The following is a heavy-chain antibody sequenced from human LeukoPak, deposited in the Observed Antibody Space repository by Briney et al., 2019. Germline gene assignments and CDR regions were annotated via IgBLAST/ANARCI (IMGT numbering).Heavy chain of an antibody. CDR1: GYTFTSYD. CDR2: MNPNRGNT. Sequence: GASVKVSCKASGYTFTSYDFHGVRQATGKGVEWMGWMNPNRGNTGYAQKFQGRVTITRNTSISTAYMELSSLRSEDTAVYYCARGRGGGATLRDDYWGQGTLVTVSS. J-gene: IGHJ4*02. V-gene: IGHV1-8*03. D-gene: IGHD1-26*01. CDR3: ARGRGGGATLRDDY.